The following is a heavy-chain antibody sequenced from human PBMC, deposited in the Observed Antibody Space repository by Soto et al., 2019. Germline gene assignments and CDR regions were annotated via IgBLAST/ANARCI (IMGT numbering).Heavy chain of an antibody. V-gene: IGHV3-23*01. CDR2: ISGSGGST. J-gene: IGHJ6*02. CDR1: GFTFSSYS. CDR3: ARTLGDNYYYGMDV. Sequence: GVSLRLSFAASGFTFSSYSMSWVRQAPGKGLEWVSAISGSGGSTYYADSVKGRFTISRDNSKNTLYLQMNSLRAEDTAVYYCARTLGDNYYYGMDVWGQGTTVTVSS.